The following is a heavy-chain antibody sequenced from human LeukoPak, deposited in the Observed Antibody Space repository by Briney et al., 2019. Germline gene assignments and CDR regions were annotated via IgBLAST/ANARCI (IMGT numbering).Heavy chain of an antibody. J-gene: IGHJ4*02. D-gene: IGHD2-2*01. Sequence: SAKVSCKASGGTFSSYAISWVRQAPGQGLEWMGRIIPIFGTANYAQKFQGRVTITTDESTSTAYMELSSLRSEDTAVYYCAGCSSTSCYARGDYWGQGTLVTVSS. V-gene: IGHV1-69*05. CDR1: GGTFSSYA. CDR3: AGCSSTSCYARGDY. CDR2: IIPIFGTA.